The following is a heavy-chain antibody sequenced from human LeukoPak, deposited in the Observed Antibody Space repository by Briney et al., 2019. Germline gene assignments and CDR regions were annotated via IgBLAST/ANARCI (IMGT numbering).Heavy chain of an antibody. Sequence: PSETLSLTCTVSGGSISSYYWSWIRQPPGKGLEWIGYIYYSGSTNYNPSLKSRATISIDTSKNQFSLKLSSVTAADTAVYYCARGDSGSYYYYDYWGQGILVTVSS. J-gene: IGHJ4*02. CDR3: ARGDSGSYYYYDY. CDR2: IYYSGST. D-gene: IGHD1-26*01. V-gene: IGHV4-59*01. CDR1: GGSISSYY.